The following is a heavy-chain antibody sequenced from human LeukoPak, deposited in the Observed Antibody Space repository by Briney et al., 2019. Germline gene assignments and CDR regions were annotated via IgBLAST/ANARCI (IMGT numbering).Heavy chain of an antibody. J-gene: IGHJ4*02. CDR2: ISWNGGIL. D-gene: IGHD6-13*01. Sequence: LTCTVSGYSISSGYFWAWIRQPPGKGLEWVSGISWNGGILGYADSVKGRFTISRDNAKNSLYLQMNSLGAEDTALYYCTKDIFTGIAASGAIDYWGQGTLVTVSS. CDR1: GYSISSGYF. V-gene: IGHV3-9*01. CDR3: TKDIFTGIAASGAIDY.